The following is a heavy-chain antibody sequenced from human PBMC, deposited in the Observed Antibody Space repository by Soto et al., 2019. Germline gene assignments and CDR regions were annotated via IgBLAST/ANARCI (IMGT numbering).Heavy chain of an antibody. CDR3: ATSTAAAATGY. CDR2: IYYSGST. J-gene: IGHJ4*02. V-gene: IGHV4-39*01. CDR1: GGSISSSSYY. D-gene: IGHD6-13*01. Sequence: SETLSLTCTVSGGSISSSSYYWGWIRQPPGKGLEWIGSIYYSGSTYYNPSLKSRVTISVDTSKNQFSLKLSSVTAADTAVYYCATSTAAAATGYWGQGTLVTVSS.